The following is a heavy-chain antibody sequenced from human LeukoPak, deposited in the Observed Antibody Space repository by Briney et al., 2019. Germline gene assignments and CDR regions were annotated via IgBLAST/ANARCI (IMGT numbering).Heavy chain of an antibody. CDR2: IYTSGST. Sequence: NPSETLSLTCTVSGNSISSGDYYWSWIRQPAGKGLEWIGRIYTSGSTTYNPSLKSRVTISGDTSENQFSLKLSSVTAADTAVYYCARWNYDYVWGSYDDAFDIWGQGTMVTVSS. D-gene: IGHD3-16*01. CDR1: GNSISSGDYY. V-gene: IGHV4-61*02. CDR3: ARWNYDYVWGSYDDAFDI. J-gene: IGHJ3*02.